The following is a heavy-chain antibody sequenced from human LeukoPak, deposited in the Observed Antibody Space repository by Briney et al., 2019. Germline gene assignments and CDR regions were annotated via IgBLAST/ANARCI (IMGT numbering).Heavy chain of an antibody. CDR3: ARAAHSSGLFDY. V-gene: IGHV3-7*02. J-gene: IGHJ4*02. Sequence: PGGSLRLSCAASGFTFSIYWMNWVRQAPGKGLEWVAIIKEDGSEKDYVDSVKGRFTISRDNAKNSLYLQMNSLRAEDTAVYYCARAAHSSGLFDYWGQGALVTVSS. CDR1: GFTFSIYW. D-gene: IGHD6-19*01. CDR2: IKEDGSEK.